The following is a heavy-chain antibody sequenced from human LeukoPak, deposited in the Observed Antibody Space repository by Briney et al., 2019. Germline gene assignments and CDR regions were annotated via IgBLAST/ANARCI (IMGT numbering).Heavy chain of an antibody. CDR2: IYHSGNT. CDR1: GYSISSGYY. V-gene: IGHV4-38-2*02. CDR3: ARDLPEWGSGSYRNYYYYYYMDV. D-gene: IGHD3-10*01. Sequence: PSETLSLTCTVSGYSISSGYYWGWIREPPGKGLEWIGSIYHSGNTYYNPSLKSRVTISVDTSKNQFSLKLSSVTAADTAVYYCARDLPEWGSGSYRNYYYYYYMDVWGKGTTVTVSS. J-gene: IGHJ6*03.